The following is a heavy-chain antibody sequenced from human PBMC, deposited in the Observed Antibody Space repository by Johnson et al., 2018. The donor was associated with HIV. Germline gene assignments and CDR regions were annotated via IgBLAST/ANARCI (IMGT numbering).Heavy chain of an antibody. CDR3: ARGYILTGYSGVFDM. CDR1: EFTVSCNY. CDR2: ISYDGSNK. J-gene: IGHJ3*02. D-gene: IGHD3-9*01. Sequence: QVQLVESGGGLIQPGGSLRLSCAASEFTVSCNYMSWVRQAPGKGLEWVAVISYDGSNKYYADSVKGRFTISRDNSKNTLYLQMNSLRAEDTAVYYCARGYILTGYSGVFDMWGQGTMVTVSS. V-gene: IGHV3-30*14.